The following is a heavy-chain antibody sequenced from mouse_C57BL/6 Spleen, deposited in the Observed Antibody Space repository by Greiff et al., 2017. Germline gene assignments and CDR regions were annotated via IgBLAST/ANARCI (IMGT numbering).Heavy chain of an antibody. V-gene: IGHV1-81*01. CDR3: ARVVVAKYYDYDGGAWFAY. Sequence: VQLQQSGAELARPGASVKLSCKASGYTFTSYGISWVKQRTGQGLEWIGEIYPRSGNTYYNEKFKGKATLTADKSSSTAYMELRSLTSDDSAVYFCARVVVAKYYDYDGGAWFAYWGQGTLVTVSA. D-gene: IGHD2-4*01. J-gene: IGHJ3*01. CDR2: IYPRSGNT. CDR1: GYTFTSYG.